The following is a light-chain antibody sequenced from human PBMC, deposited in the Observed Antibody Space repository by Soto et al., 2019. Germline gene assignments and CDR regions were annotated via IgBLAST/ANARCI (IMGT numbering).Light chain of an antibody. J-gene: IGLJ3*02. CDR3: QSYDSSLSGSRV. CDR1: SSNIGAGYD. CDR2: GNS. V-gene: IGLV1-40*01. Sequence: QPVLTQPPSVSGVPGQRVTISCTGSSSNIGAGYDVHWYQQLPGTAPKLLIYGNSNRPSGVPDRFSGSKSGTSASLAITGLQAEDEADYYCQSYDSSLSGSRVFGGGTKVTVL.